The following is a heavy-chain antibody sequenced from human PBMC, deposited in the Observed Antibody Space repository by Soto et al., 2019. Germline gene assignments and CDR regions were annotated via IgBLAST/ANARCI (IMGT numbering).Heavy chain of an antibody. CDR2: ISWDGGST. CDR1: GFTFDDYT. CDR3: AKGFSGYDFGMDV. J-gene: IGHJ6*02. Sequence: VVSLRLSCAASGFTFDDYTMRWVRQEKGKGLEWVSLISWDGGSTYYADSVKGRFTISRDNSKNSLYLQMNSLRTEDTALYYCAKGFSGYDFGMDVWGQGTTVTVSS. V-gene: IGHV3-43*01. D-gene: IGHD5-12*01.